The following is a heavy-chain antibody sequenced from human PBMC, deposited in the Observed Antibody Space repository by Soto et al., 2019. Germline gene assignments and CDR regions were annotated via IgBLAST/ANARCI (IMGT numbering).Heavy chain of an antibody. D-gene: IGHD3-10*01. J-gene: IGHJ4*02. CDR1: GFTFSSYA. CDR3: ARDWQSGYTMVRGVLNY. CDR2: ISSNGGSI. V-gene: IGHV3-64*01. Sequence: PGGSLRLSCAASGFTFSSYAMHWVRQAPGKGLEYVSAISSNGGSIYYGNSVKGRFTISRDNSKNTLYLQMGSLRAEDTAVYYCARDWQSGYTMVRGVLNYWGQGTLVTVSS.